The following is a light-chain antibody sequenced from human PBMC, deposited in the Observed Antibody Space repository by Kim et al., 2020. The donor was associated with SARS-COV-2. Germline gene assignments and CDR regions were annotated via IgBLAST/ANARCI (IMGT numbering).Light chain of an antibody. CDR1: KLGDKD. CDR3: QAWDSNTWV. V-gene: IGLV3-1*01. CDR2: QDR. Sequence: SYELTQPPSVSVSPGQTASITCSGDKLGDKDVCWYQQKPGQSPVLVIYQDRKRPSGIPERFSGSNSGNTATLTISGTQAMDEADYYCQAWDSNTWVFGGGTRLTVL. J-gene: IGLJ3*02.